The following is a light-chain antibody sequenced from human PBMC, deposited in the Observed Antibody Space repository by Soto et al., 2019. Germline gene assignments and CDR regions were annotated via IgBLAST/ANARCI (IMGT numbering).Light chain of an antibody. CDR3: QQYGSSPRT. J-gene: IGKJ1*01. V-gene: IGKV3-20*01. Sequence: EIVLTQSPGTLSLSPGERATLSCRASQSVSSSYLAWYQQTPGQAPRLLIYDASSRATGIPDRFSGSGSGKDFTLTISRLEPEDFAVYYCQQYGSSPRTFGQGTKVEIK. CDR2: DAS. CDR1: QSVSSSY.